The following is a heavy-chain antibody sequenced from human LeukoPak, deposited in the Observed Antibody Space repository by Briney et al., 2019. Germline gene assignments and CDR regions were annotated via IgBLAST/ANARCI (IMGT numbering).Heavy chain of an antibody. CDR2: ISVSGGNT. Sequence: PGGSLRLSCAASGFTFNSYAMSWVRQAPGKGLEWVSAISVSGGNTYYADSVKGRFTISRDNSKNTLYLQMNSLRAEDTAVYYCARRYSYFDYWGQGTLVTVSS. CDR1: GFTFNSYA. D-gene: IGHD3-16*02. CDR3: ARRYSYFDY. J-gene: IGHJ4*02. V-gene: IGHV3-23*01.